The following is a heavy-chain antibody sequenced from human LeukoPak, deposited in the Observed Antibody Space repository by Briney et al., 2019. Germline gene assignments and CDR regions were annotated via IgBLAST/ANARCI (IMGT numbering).Heavy chain of an antibody. Sequence: ASVKVSCKASGGTFSSYAISWVRQAPGQGLEWMGGIIPIFGTANYAQKFQGRVTITADESTSTAYMELSSLRSEDTAVYYCARDTSAYYYGMDVRGQGTTVTVSS. CDR1: GGTFSSYA. V-gene: IGHV1-69*13. CDR2: IIPIFGTA. CDR3: ARDTSAYYYGMDV. J-gene: IGHJ6*02.